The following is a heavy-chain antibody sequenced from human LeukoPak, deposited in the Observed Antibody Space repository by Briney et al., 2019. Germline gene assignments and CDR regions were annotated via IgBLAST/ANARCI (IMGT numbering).Heavy chain of an antibody. V-gene: IGHV3-48*02. CDR1: GFTFSSYS. Sequence: GGSLRLSCAASGFTFSSYSMNWVRQAPGKGLEWVSYISSSSSTIYYADSVKGRFTISRDNAKNSLYLQMNSLRDEDTAVYYCARDGIDILTGYYPLDYWGQGTLVTVFS. CDR2: ISSSSSTI. J-gene: IGHJ4*02. CDR3: ARDGIDILTGYYPLDY. D-gene: IGHD3-9*01.